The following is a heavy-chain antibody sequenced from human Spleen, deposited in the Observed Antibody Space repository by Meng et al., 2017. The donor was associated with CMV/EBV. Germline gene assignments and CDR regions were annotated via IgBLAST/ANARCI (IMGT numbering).Heavy chain of an antibody. CDR2: ISWNSGSI. J-gene: IGHJ4*02. Sequence: SCAASGFTFDNYAMHWVRQAPGRGLEWVSGISWNSGSIGYADSVKGRFTISRDNTKNSLYLQMNSLRTEDTALYYCGNFGGDYWGQGTLVTVSS. CDR3: GNFGGDY. CDR1: GFTFDNYA. D-gene: IGHD3-16*01. V-gene: IGHV3-9*01.